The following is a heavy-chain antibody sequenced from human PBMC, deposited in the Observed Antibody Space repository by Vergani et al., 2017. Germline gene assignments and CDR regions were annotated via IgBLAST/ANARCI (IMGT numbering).Heavy chain of an antibody. CDR3: ARDLPDYGGSFDY. CDR2: ISYDGSNK. J-gene: IGHJ4*02. D-gene: IGHD4-23*01. V-gene: IGHV3-30-3*01. Sequence: QVQLVESGGGVVQPGRSLRLSCAASGFTFSSYAMHWVRQAPGKGLEWVAVISYDGSNKYYADSVKGRFTISRDNSKSTLYLQMNSLRAEDTAVYYCARDLPDYGGSFDYWGQGTLVTVSS. CDR1: GFTFSSYA.